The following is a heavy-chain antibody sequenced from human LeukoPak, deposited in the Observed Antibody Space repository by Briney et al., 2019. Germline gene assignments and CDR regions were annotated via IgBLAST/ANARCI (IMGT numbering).Heavy chain of an antibody. Sequence: ASVNVSFTASGYTFTSYDINWVRQATGQGLEWMGWISAYSGNTNYAQKLQGRVTMTTDTSTSTAYMELRSLRSDDTAVYYCARDRDYYGSGSPDYWGQGTLVTVSS. CDR3: ARDRDYYGSGSPDY. CDR2: ISAYSGNT. V-gene: IGHV1-18*01. J-gene: IGHJ4*02. CDR1: GYTFTSYD. D-gene: IGHD3-10*01.